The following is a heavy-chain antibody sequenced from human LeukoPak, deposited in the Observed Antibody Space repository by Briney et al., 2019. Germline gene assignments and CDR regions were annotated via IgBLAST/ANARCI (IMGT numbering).Heavy chain of an antibody. V-gene: IGHV3-7*05. J-gene: IGHJ4*02. CDR3: VRDGIRDIPGVITIRYDY. Sequence: GGSLRLSCSASAFTFSMYWMTWVRQAPGKGLEWVSTXXXDGSDKYYVDSVRGRFTISRDNAENSLYLQMNSLTAEDTALYYCVRDGIRDIPGVITIRYDYWGQGTLVTVSS. CDR1: AFTFSMYW. CDR2: XXXDGSDK. D-gene: IGHD3-10*01.